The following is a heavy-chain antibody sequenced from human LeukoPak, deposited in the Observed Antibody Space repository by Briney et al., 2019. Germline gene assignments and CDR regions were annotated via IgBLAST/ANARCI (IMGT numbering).Heavy chain of an antibody. CDR3: TRENFEH. Sequence: GGSLRLSCAASGFGFNTYWMNWVRQAPGKGLEWVANIKQDGRDKYYVDSVKGRFTISRDNSKNSLYLEMNSLRAEDTAVYYCTRENFEHWGQGTLVTISS. J-gene: IGHJ4*02. CDR1: GFGFNTYW. CDR2: IKQDGRDK. V-gene: IGHV3-7*04.